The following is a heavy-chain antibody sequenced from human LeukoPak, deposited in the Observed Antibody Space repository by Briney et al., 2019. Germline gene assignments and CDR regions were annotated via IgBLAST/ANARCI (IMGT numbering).Heavy chain of an antibody. J-gene: IGHJ3*02. D-gene: IGHD5-24*01. V-gene: IGHV3-48*01. CDR2: ISSSSSTI. CDR1: GFTFSSYS. CDR3: ARVRRWLQFTAFDI. Sequence: GGSLRLSCAASGFTFSSYSMNWVRQAPGKGLEWVSYISSSSSTIYYADSVKGRFTISRDNAKNSLYLQMNSLRAEDTAVYYCARVRRWLQFTAFDIWGQGTMVTVPS.